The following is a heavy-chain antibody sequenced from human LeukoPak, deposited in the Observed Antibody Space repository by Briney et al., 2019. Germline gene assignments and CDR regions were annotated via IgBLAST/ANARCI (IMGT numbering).Heavy chain of an antibody. V-gene: IGHV3-33*01. J-gene: IGHJ4*02. CDR3: ARGLYYGSGSPIDY. D-gene: IGHD3-10*01. Sequence: GGSLRLSCAASGFTFNNYGVHWVRQAPGKGLEWVAVIWFDGSYTYYADSVKGRFTISRDNSKNTLYPQMNSLRAEDTAVYYCARGLYYGSGSPIDYWGQGTLVTVSS. CDR2: IWFDGSYT. CDR1: GFTFNNYG.